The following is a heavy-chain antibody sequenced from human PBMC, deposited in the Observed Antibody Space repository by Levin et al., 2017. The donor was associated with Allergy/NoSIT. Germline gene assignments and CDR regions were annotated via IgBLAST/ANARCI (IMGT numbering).Heavy chain of an antibody. V-gene: IGHV3-23*01. CDR3: AKESIRSWNNNWFDP. J-gene: IGHJ5*02. Sequence: GGSLRLSCAASGFTFSSYAMSWVRQAPGEGLEWVSGISGSGGTTYYADSVKGRFTISRDNSKNTLYLQMNSLRAEDTAVYYCAKESIRSWNNNWFDPWGQGTLVTVSS. D-gene: IGHD6-13*01. CDR2: ISGSGGTT. CDR1: GFTFSSYA.